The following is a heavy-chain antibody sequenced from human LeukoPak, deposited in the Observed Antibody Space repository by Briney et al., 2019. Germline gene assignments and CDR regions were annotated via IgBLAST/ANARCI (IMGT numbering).Heavy chain of an antibody. CDR3: AKDRLRYFDWENGAYYFDY. V-gene: IGHV3-7*01. Sequence: GGSLRLSCAASGFTFSSYWMSWVRQAPGKGLEWVANMKQDGSDKYYVDSVKGRFTISRDNSKNTLYLQMNSLRAEDTAVYYCAKDRLRYFDWENGAYYFDYWGQGTLVTVSS. CDR2: MKQDGSDK. CDR1: GFTFSSYW. J-gene: IGHJ4*02. D-gene: IGHD3-9*01.